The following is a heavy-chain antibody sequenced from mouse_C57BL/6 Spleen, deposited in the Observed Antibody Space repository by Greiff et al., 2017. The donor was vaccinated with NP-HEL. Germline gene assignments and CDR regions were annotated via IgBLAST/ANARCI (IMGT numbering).Heavy chain of an antibody. CDR3: ASNFDY. Sequence: QVQLKQPGAELVMPGASVKLSCKASGYTFTSYWMHWVKQRPGQGLEWIGEIDPSDSYTNYNQKFKGKSTLTVDKSSSTAYMQLSSLTSEDSAVYYCASNFDYWGQGTTLTVSS. CDR2: IDPSDSYT. CDR1: GYTFTSYW. V-gene: IGHV1-69*01. J-gene: IGHJ2*01.